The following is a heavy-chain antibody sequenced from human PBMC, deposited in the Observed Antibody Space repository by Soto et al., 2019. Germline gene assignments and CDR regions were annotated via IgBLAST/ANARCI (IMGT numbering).Heavy chain of an antibody. J-gene: IGHJ4*02. D-gene: IGHD3-10*01. CDR3: ARDRGYYNSGPYLLYYEC. V-gene: IGHV6-1*01. CDR1: WDSVSSKVVA. CDR2: TYYRSRWYT. Sequence: SQTLSLTCAISWDSVSSKVVAWNWIRQSPTRGLQWLGRTYYRSRWYTDYALSLRSRLIIKADTSKNQFSLQLDSVTPEDTAVYYCARDRGYYNSGPYLLYYECCGQGTLVTVCS.